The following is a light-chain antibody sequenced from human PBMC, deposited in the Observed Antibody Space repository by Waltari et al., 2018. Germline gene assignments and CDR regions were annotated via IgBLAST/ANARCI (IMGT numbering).Light chain of an antibody. CDR2: EAS. CDR1: QSISSW. J-gene: IGKJ1*01. V-gene: IGKV1-5*03. Sequence: DIQMTQSPSTLSASVGDRVTITCRASQSISSWLAWYHQNPGKAPKLLMYEASSLESGVPSRFSGSGSGTEFTLTISSLQPDDFATYYCQHYNSYPWTFGQGTKVDIK. CDR3: QHYNSYPWT.